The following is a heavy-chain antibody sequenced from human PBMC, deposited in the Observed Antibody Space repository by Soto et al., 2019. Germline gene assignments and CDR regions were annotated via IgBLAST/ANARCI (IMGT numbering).Heavy chain of an antibody. CDR1: GFTFTSSA. V-gene: IGHV1-58*01. CDR2: IVVGSGNT. J-gene: IGHJ6*02. CDR3: ARDHTPYSNYARYYYYGMDV. Sequence: SVKVSCKASGFTFTSSAVQWVRQARGQRLEWIGWIVVGSGNTNYAQKFQERVTITRDMSTSTAYMELSRLRSDDTAVYYCARDHTPYSNYARYYYYGMDVWGQGTTVTVSS. D-gene: IGHD4-4*01.